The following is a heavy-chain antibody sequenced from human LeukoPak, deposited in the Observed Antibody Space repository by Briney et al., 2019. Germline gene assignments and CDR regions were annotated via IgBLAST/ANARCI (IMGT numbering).Heavy chain of an antibody. CDR3: ARISVAGGDY. J-gene: IGHJ4*02. D-gene: IGHD6-19*01. Sequence: GASVKVSCKASGYMFSSYYINWVRQAPGQGLEWMGVINPSGGSASYAQNFQGRVTMTRDMSTSTVYMDLSSLRSEDTAVYYCARISVAGGDYWGQGTLVTVSS. CDR1: GYMFSSYY. CDR2: INPSGGSA. V-gene: IGHV1-46*01.